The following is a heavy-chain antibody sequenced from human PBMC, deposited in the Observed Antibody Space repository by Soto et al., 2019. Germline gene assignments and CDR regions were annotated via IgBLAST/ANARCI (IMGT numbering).Heavy chain of an antibody. CDR1: GFTFSSYW. CDR3: ARGAYCGGDCHLDCDD. J-gene: IGHJ4*02. D-gene: IGHD2-21*02. Sequence: EVQLVESGGDLXQXGXSLRLSCAASGFTFSSYWMSWVRQAPGKGLEWMANIKQDGSGKNYVDSVKGRFIISRDNAKNSLYLQIDSLRAEDTAVYYCARGAYCGGDCHLDCDDWGQGTLVTVSS. CDR2: IKQDGSGK. V-gene: IGHV3-7*01.